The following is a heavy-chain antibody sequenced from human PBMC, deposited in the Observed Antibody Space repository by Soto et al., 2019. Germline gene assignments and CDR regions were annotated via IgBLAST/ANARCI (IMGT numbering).Heavy chain of an antibody. CDR2: IYWDDDK. V-gene: IGHV2-5*02. CDR1: GFSLSTSGVG. J-gene: IGHJ6*02. D-gene: IGHD2-15*01. CDR3: AHSPPLLYCSGGSCYSSYYYGMDV. Sequence: QITLKESGPTLVKPTQTLTLTCTFSGFSLSTSGVGVGWIRQPPGKALEWLALIYWDDDKRYSPSLKSRLTITKDTSKNQVVLTMTNMDPVDTATYYCAHSPPLLYCSGGSCYSSYYYGMDVWGQGTTVTVSS.